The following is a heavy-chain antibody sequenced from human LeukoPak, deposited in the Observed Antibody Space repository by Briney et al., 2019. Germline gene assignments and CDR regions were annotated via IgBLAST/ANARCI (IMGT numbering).Heavy chain of an antibody. J-gene: IGHJ4*02. CDR3: AKDLRWEGATQFYFDY. D-gene: IGHD1-26*01. CDR2: IRYDGINE. Sequence: PGGSLRLSCAASGFRFSSYGMHWVRQAPGKGLDWVAYIRYDGINEYYADSVKGRFTISRDNSKNTLYLLMNSLRAEDTAVYYCAKDLRWEGATQFYFDYWGQGTLVTVSS. V-gene: IGHV3-30*02. CDR1: GFRFSSYG.